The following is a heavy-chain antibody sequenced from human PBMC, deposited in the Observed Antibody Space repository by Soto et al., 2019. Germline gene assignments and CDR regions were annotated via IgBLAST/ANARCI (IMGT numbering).Heavy chain of an antibody. Sequence: SVKVSCKASGGTFSSYTISWVRQAPGQRLEWMRRIIPILGIANYAQKFKGRVTITADKSTSTAYMELSSLRSEDTAMYYCAGDEDTSPQSNWFAPGGQGPRFTVSP. V-gene: IGHV1-69*04. CDR1: GGTFSSYT. J-gene: IGHJ5*02. D-gene: IGHD3-16*01. CDR3: AGDEDTSPQSNWFAP. CDR2: IIPILGIA.